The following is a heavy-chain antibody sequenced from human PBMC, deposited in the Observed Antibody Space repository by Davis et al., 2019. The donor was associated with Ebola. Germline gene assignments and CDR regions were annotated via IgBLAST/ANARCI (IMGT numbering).Heavy chain of an antibody. Sequence: MPSETLSLTCTVSGGSISSGGYYWSWIRQLPGKGLEWIGDILYRGSTNYNPSLKGRLTISADTSKRQLSLELTSVTAADTAVYYCARVTSGWHSHWGQGSLVTVSS. D-gene: IGHD6-25*01. V-gene: IGHV4-61*08. CDR1: GGSISSGGYY. J-gene: IGHJ4*02. CDR2: ILYRGST. CDR3: ARVTSGWHSH.